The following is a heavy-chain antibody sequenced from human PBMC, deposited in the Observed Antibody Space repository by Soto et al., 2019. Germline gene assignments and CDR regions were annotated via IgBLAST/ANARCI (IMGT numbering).Heavy chain of an antibody. CDR3: ARRNPRIAERPVDY. CDR2: ISSSGSTI. Sequence: GGSLRLSCAASGFPFSIYEMNLVRQSPGKGLEWVSYISSSGSTIYYADSVKGRFTISRDNAKNSLYLQMNSLRAEDTAVYYCARRNPRIAERPVDYWAQGTLVTVSS. CDR1: GFPFSIYE. J-gene: IGHJ4*02. V-gene: IGHV3-48*03. D-gene: IGHD6-13*01.